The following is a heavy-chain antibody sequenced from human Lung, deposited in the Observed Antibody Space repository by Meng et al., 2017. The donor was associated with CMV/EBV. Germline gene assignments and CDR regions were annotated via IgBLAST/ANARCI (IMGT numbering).Heavy chain of an antibody. V-gene: IGHV3-30*01. CDR3: GRDWWGGGEQWLVMDL. Sequence: FSFRGFNMNWARQAPGKGLEWGALITNDKTKTYYADPGKAPLTISRDNFKNPLYLQMNSRRIEDTAMYYWGRDWWGGGEQWLVMDLWGQGTLVTVSS. D-gene: IGHD6-19*01. J-gene: IGHJ5*02. CDR1: FSFRGFN. CDR2: ITNDKTKT.